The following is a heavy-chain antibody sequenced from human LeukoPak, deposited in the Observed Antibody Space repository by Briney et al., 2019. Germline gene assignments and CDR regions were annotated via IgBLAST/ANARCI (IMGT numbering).Heavy chain of an antibody. Sequence: GGSLRLSCAASGFNFNEYWMSWVRQAPGKGPEWLANINQDGRGKEYLDSVKGRFTISREGAKNSLYLQMNSLRDEDTAIYYCARDPYSSSEGYGMDVWGQGTTVTVAS. D-gene: IGHD6-19*01. J-gene: IGHJ6*02. CDR1: GFNFNEYW. V-gene: IGHV3-7*01. CDR2: INQDGRGK. CDR3: ARDPYSSSEGYGMDV.